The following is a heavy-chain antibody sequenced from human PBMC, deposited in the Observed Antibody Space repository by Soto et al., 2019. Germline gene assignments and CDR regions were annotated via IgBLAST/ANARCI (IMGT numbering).Heavy chain of an antibody. CDR3: ARDRGAPTHSSGYLYYYYGMDV. CDR1: GGSISSGGYY. D-gene: IGHD3-22*01. J-gene: IGHJ6*02. CDR2: IYYSGST. Sequence: SETLSLTCTVSGGSISSGGYYWSWIRQHPGKGLEWIGYIYYSGSTYYNPSLKSRVTISVDTSKNQFSLKLSSVAAADTAVYYCARDRGAPTHSSGYLYYYYGMDVWGQGTTVTVSS. V-gene: IGHV4-31*03.